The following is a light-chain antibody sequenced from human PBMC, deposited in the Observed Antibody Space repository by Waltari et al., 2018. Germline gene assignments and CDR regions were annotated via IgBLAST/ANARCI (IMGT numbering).Light chain of an antibody. V-gene: IGKV4-1*01. Sequence: DIVLTQSPDSLAVSLGERATINCKSSQSVLSRSNNKNYLGWYQQKPAQPPKLLITWSSTRDSGIPDRISGSGSGTDFTLTISSLHAEDVAVYFCQQCYTFPYTFGQGTKLEIK. CDR3: QQCYTFPYT. CDR1: QSVLSRSNNKNY. CDR2: WSS. J-gene: IGKJ2*01.